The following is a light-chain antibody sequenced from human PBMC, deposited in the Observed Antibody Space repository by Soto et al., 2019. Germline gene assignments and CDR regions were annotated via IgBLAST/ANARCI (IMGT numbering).Light chain of an antibody. CDR3: QQHDTRPTMT. Sequence: IQVTQSPSSLSASVGESVTITCRASQDIDNYLNWYQHRPGEAPKLLINAASYLETGVSTWFSGSGSWTDVSFTITSLRPEDYATYYCQQHDTRPTMTFGQGTRLEI. CDR1: QDIDNY. J-gene: IGKJ5*01. CDR2: AAS. V-gene: IGKV1-33*01.